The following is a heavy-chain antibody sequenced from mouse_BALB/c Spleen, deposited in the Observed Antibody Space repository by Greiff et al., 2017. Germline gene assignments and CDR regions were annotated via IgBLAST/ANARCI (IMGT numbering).Heavy chain of an antibody. CDR2: ISSGGSYT. J-gene: IGHJ4*01. Sequence: EVMLVESGGGLVKPGGSLKLSCAASGFTFSSYTMSWVRQTPEKRLEWVATISSGGSYTYYPDSVKGRFTISRDNAKNTLYLQMSSLKSEDTAMYYCTRENYDYDYYAMDYWGQGTSVTVSS. CDR3: TRENYDYDYYAMDY. V-gene: IGHV5-6-4*01. CDR1: GFTFSSYT. D-gene: IGHD2-4*01.